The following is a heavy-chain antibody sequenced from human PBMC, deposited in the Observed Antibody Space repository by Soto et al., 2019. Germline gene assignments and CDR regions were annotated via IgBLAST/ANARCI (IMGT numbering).Heavy chain of an antibody. CDR1: GGTFSSYA. D-gene: IGHD5-18*01. J-gene: IGHJ6*02. CDR3: AREESGYSYGYVYYYYGMDV. Sequence: ASVKVSCKASGGTFSSYAISWVRQAPGQGLEWMGGIIPIFGTANYAQKFQGRVTTTADESTSTAYMELSSLRSEDTAVYYCAREESGYSYGYVYYYYGMDVWGQGTTVTVSS. CDR2: IIPIFGTA. V-gene: IGHV1-69*13.